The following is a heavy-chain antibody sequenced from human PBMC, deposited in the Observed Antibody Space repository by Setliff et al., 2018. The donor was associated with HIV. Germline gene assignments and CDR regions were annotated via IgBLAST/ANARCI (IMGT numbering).Heavy chain of an antibody. D-gene: IGHD1-1*01. CDR1: GGSISTYY. Sequence: SETLSLTCTVSGGSISTYYWSWIRQPPGKGLEWIGYISYSGSTNYNPSLKSRVTLSVKTSKSQFSLKLNSVTAADTAVYYCARDSNAPYLQYWGQGTLVTVSS. V-gene: IGHV4-59*01. CDR2: ISYSGST. J-gene: IGHJ1*01. CDR3: ARDSNAPYLQY.